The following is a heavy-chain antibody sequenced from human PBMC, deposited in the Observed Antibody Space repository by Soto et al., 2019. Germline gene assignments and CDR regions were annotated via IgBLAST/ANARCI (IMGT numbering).Heavy chain of an antibody. CDR1: GFTFSSYG. D-gene: IGHD3-22*01. Sequence: GGSLRLSCAASGFTFSSYGMHWVRQAPGKGLEWVAVISYDGSNKYYADSVKGRFTISRDNSKNTLYLQMNSLRAEDTAVYYCAKDLDDSSGYYVDYWGQGTLVTVSS. V-gene: IGHV3-30*18. CDR3: AKDLDDSSGYYVDY. CDR2: ISYDGSNK. J-gene: IGHJ4*02.